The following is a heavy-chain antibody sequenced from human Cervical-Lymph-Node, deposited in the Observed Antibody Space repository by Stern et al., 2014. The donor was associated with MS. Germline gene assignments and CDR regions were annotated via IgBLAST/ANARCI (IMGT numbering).Heavy chain of an antibody. CDR2: IIPIFGTA. CDR3: ARRKGARYFDWLYWFDP. J-gene: IGHJ5*02. D-gene: IGHD3-9*01. V-gene: IGHV1-69*01. Sequence: QVQLVESGAEVKKPGSSVKVSCKASGGTFSSYAISWVRQAPGQGLEWMGGIIPIFGTANYAQKFQGRVTITADESTSTAYMELSSLRSEDTAVYYCARRKGARYFDWLYWFDPWGQGTLVTVSS. CDR1: GGTFSSYA.